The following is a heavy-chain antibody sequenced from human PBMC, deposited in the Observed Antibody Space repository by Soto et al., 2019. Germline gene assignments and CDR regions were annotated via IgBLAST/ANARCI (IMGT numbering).Heavy chain of an antibody. CDR2: IWYDGSNK. CDR3: ARDTDYGSGSYYTAGMDV. J-gene: IGHJ6*02. CDR1: GFTFSSYG. V-gene: IGHV3-33*01. Sequence: QVQLVESGGGVVQPGRSLRLSCAASGFTFSSYGMHWVRQAPGKGLEWVAVIWYDGSNKYYADSVKGRFTISRDNSKNPLYLQMNSLRAEETAVYYCARDTDYGSGSYYTAGMDVWGQGTTVTVSS. D-gene: IGHD3-10*01.